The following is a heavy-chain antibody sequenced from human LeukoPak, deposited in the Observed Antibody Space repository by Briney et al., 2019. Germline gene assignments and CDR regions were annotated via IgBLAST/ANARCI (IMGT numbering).Heavy chain of an antibody. J-gene: IGHJ3*02. CDR1: GFTFNNYA. CDR2: LSGSEILT. Sequence: GGSLRLSCTASGFTFNNYAMSWVRQAPGKGLEWVSTLSGSEILTYYADFVKGRFTISRDKSTNKVYLQMSSLRAEDTAVYYCACDGSGYYHGLDAFDIWGQGTMVTVSS. D-gene: IGHD3-22*01. V-gene: IGHV3-23*01. CDR3: ACDGSGYYHGLDAFDI.